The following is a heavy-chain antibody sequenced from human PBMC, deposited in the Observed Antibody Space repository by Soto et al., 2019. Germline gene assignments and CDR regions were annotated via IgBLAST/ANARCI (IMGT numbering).Heavy chain of an antibody. CDR3: APMNVAYASLYYYHYSLHV. V-gene: IGHV2-26*01. CDR1: GFSLSDAGMG. J-gene: IGHJ6*02. CDR2: IFSNDET. D-gene: IGHD1-1*01. Sequence: SGPTLVNPTETLTLTCTVSGFSLSDAGMGVSWIRQPPGKALEWLAHIFSNDETSYSTSLKSRLTISKDTSTSQVVLSMTNMDPVDTAPYSCAPMNVAYASLYYYHYSLHVSRQGPTVTVSS.